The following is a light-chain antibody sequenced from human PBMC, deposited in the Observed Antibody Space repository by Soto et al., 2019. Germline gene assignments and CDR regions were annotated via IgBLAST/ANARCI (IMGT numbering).Light chain of an antibody. CDR3: SSHTNSSNLV. J-gene: IGLJ1*01. Sequence: QSVLAQPRSVSGSPGQSVTISCTGTSSDVGGYNYVSCYEQHPGKGPNLMIYDVSKRPSVVPDGFSGSKSGNTASLPTSGLHPEDEADYYCSSHTNSSNLVLGNGTKVTVL. V-gene: IGLV2-11*01. CDR2: DVS. CDR1: SSDVGGYNY.